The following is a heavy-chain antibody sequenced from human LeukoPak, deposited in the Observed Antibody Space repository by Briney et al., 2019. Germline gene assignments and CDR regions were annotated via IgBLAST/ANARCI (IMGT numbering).Heavy chain of an antibody. V-gene: IGHV4-30-4*01. CDR1: GGSISSGDYY. CDR3: ARDRGTVTPNGSLGADYYYGMDV. CDR2: IYYSGST. D-gene: IGHD4-11*01. Sequence: MASETLSLTCTVSGGSISSGDYYWGWIRQPPGKGLEWIGYIYYSGSTYYNPSLKSRVTISVDTSKIQFSLKLSSVTAADTAVYYCARDRGTVTPNGSLGADYYYGMDVWGQGTTVTVSS. J-gene: IGHJ6*02.